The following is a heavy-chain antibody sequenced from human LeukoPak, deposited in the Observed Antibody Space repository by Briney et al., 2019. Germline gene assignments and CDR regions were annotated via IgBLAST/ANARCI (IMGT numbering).Heavy chain of an antibody. D-gene: IGHD2-15*01. V-gene: IGHV3-66*01. J-gene: IGHJ6*02. CDR1: GFTVSSNY. CDR2: IYSGGST. Sequence: GGSLRRSCAASGFTVSSNYMSWVRQAPGKGLEWVSVIYSGGSTYYADSVKGRFTISRDNSKNTLYLQMNSLRAEDTAVYYCASNGVGYCSGGSCYSSGISLDNYYYYYGMDVWGQGTTVTVSS. CDR3: ASNGVGYCSGGSCYSSGISLDNYYYYYGMDV.